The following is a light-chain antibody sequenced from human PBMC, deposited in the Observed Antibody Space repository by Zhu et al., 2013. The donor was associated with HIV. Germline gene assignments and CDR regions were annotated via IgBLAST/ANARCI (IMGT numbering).Light chain of an antibody. J-gene: IGKJ2*01. Sequence: EIVLTQSPATLSVSPGERATLSCRASQYVPSVYLAWYQQKPGQPPKLLIYWASTRESGVPDRFSGSGSGTDFTLTISGLQPEDFATYYCQQFNSYPFTFGQGTKVEIK. CDR3: QQFNSYPFT. CDR2: WAS. CDR1: QYVPSVY. V-gene: IGKV3-20*01.